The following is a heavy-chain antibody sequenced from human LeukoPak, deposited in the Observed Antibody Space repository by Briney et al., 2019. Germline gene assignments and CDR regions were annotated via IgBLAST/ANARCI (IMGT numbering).Heavy chain of an antibody. CDR3: TRLRAYYAFDI. D-gene: IGHD1-26*01. CDR1: GFTFSGSA. J-gene: IGHJ3*02. CDR2: IRSKANSYAT. Sequence: TGGSLRLSCAASGFTFSGSAMHWVRQASGKGLEWVGRIRSKANSYATAYAASVKGRFTISRDDSKNTAYLQMNSLKTEDTAVYYCTRLRAYYAFDIWGQGTMVTVSS. V-gene: IGHV3-73*01.